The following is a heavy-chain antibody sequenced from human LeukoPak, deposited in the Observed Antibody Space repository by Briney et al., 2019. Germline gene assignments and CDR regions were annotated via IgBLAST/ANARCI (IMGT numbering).Heavy chain of an antibody. J-gene: IGHJ4*02. Sequence: SETLSVTCTVSGVSISSYYWSWIRQPPGKGLEWIANIHNSGNTNYNPSLRSRVTISLDTSKNQFSLKLSSVTAADTAVYYCARHADTSSWYYDFDYWGQGSLVTVSS. CDR2: IHNSGNT. CDR1: GVSISSYY. D-gene: IGHD6-13*01. V-gene: IGHV4-59*08. CDR3: ARHADTSSWYYDFDY.